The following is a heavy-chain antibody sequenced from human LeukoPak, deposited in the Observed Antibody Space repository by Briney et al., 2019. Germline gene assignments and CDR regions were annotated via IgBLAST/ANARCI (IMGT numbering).Heavy chain of an antibody. D-gene: IGHD5-24*01. CDR1: GGSFSGYY. CDR2: INHSGST. Sequence: PSETLSLTCAVYGGSFSGYYWSWIRQPPGKGLEWIGEINHSGSTNYNPPLKSRVTISVDTSKNQFSLKLSSVTAADTAVYYCARVGDGYNSKGSDYWGQGTLVTVSS. CDR3: ARVGDGYNSKGSDY. V-gene: IGHV4-34*01. J-gene: IGHJ4*02.